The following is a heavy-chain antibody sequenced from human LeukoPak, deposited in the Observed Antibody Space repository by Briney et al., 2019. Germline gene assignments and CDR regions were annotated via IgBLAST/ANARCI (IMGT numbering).Heavy chain of an antibody. CDR3: ARERHTVWFDP. J-gene: IGHJ5*02. Sequence: PGGSLRLSCAASGFTFSGHWMSWVRQAPGKGLEWVASIRQDGSEKHYVDSVEGRFTISRDNSKNTLYLQMNSLRAEDTAVYYCARERHTVWFDPWGQGTLVTVSS. CDR1: GFTFSGHW. CDR2: IRQDGSEK. V-gene: IGHV3-7*03.